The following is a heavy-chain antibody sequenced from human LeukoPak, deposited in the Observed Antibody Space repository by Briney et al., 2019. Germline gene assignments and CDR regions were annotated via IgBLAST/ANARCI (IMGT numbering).Heavy chain of an antibody. CDR1: GFTFDDYA. D-gene: IGHD6-13*01. J-gene: IGHJ6*02. V-gene: IGHV3-20*04. CDR2: INWNGGST. Sequence: GGSLRLSCAASGFTFDDYAMSWVRQAPGKGLEWVSGINWNGGSTGYADSVKGRFTISRDNAKNSLYLQMNSLRAEDTALYYCAREAAGIAAADYYYYGMDVWGQGTTVTVSS. CDR3: AREAAGIAAADYYYYGMDV.